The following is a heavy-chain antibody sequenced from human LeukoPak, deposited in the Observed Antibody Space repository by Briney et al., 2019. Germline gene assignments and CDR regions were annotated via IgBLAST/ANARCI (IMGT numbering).Heavy chain of an antibody. CDR1: GFTFSSYA. CDR2: ISGSGGST. D-gene: IGHD2-15*01. CDR3: AKDPSRCSGGSCYPLWYFDY. J-gene: IGHJ4*02. V-gene: IGHV3-23*01. Sequence: GGSLRLSCAASGFTFSSYAMSWVRQAPGKGLEWVSAISGSGGSTYYADSVKGRFTISRDSSKNTLYLQMNSLRAEDTAVYYCAKDPSRCSGGSCYPLWYFDYWGQGTLVTVSS.